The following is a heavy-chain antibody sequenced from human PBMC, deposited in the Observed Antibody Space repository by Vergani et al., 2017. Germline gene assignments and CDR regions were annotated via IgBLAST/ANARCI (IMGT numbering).Heavy chain of an antibody. V-gene: IGHV3-20*04. J-gene: IGHJ4*02. Sequence: EVQLVESGGGVVRPGGSLRLSCAASGFTFDDYGMSWVRQAPGKGLEWVSGINWNGGSTGYADSVKGRFTISRDNAKNSLYLQMNSLRAEDTALYYCARDKRGGSSGWYFPFDYWGQGTLVTVSS. CDR3: ARDKRGGSSGWYFPFDY. CDR2: INWNGGST. CDR1: GFTFDDYG. D-gene: IGHD6-19*01.